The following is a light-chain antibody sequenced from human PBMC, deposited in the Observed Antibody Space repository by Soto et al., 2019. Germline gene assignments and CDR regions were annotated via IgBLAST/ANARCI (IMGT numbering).Light chain of an antibody. J-gene: IGKJ1*01. CDR1: QSVSSY. Sequence: EIVLTQSPATLSLSPGERATLSCRASQSVSSYLAWYQQKPGQAPRLLIYDASNRATGIPARFSGSGSGTDFTLTISSLEPEDFAVYYCQQYSNWPYTFGQGTKVEIK. CDR2: DAS. V-gene: IGKV3-11*01. CDR3: QQYSNWPYT.